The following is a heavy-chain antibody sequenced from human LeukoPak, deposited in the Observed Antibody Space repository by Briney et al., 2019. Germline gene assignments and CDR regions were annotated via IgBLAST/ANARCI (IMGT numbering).Heavy chain of an antibody. CDR1: GYIFTELS. J-gene: IGHJ4*02. V-gene: IGHV1-24*01. CDR3: ATDGAGDYLNH. Sequence: SVXXXCXVSGYIFTELSMHWVRQAPGQGLEWMGGFNPEDGETFYAQKFQGRVNMTEDTSTDTAYMELSSLSYDDTAVYYCATDGAGDYLNHWGQGTLVTVSS. D-gene: IGHD4-17*01. CDR2: FNPEDGET.